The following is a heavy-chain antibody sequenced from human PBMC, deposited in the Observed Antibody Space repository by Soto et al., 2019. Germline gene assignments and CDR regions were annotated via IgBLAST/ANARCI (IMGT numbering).Heavy chain of an antibody. J-gene: IGHJ4*02. CDR2: IYSGGST. CDR1: GFTVSSNY. V-gene: IGHV3-66*01. CDR3: ATNTIWFGELLLDY. D-gene: IGHD3-10*01. Sequence: ESGGGLVQPGGSLRLSCAASGFTVSSNYMSWVRQAPGKGLEWVSIIYSGGSTYYADSVRGRFTISRDNSKNTLYLQMNSLRAEYTAVYYCATNTIWFGELLLDYWGQGTLVTVSS.